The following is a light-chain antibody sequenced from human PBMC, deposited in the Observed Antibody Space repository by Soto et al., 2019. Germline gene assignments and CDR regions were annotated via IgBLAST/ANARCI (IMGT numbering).Light chain of an antibody. V-gene: IGKV3-20*01. Sequence: EIVLTQSPGTLSLSPGERATLSCRASQSLSSSDLAWYQQKPGLAPRLLIYDASTRATGIPDRFSGSGSGTDFTLTISRLEPEDFAVYYCKHYGTSLRPFGRGTKVEIK. CDR2: DAS. CDR3: KHYGTSLRP. CDR1: QSLSSSD. J-gene: IGKJ1*01.